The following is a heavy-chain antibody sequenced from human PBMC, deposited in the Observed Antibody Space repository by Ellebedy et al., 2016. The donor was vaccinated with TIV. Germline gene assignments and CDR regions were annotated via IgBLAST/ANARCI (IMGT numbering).Heavy chain of an antibody. CDR3: AKDAITIFGVLPDY. D-gene: IGHD3-3*01. CDR2: ISGSGGST. V-gene: IGHV3-23*01. Sequence: GGSLRLSCAASGFTFSDTAMSWVRQAPGKGLEWVSAISGSGGSTYYADSVKGRSTSSRENSKSTLYLHMNSLRAEDTAVYYCAKDAITIFGVLPDYWGQGTLVTVSS. CDR1: GFTFSDTA. J-gene: IGHJ4*02.